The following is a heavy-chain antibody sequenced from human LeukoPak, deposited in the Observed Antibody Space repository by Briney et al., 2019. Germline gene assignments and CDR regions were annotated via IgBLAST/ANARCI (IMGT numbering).Heavy chain of an antibody. Sequence: SETLSLTCTVSGGSISSYYWSWIRQPPGKGLEWIGYIYYSGSTNYNPFLKSRVTISVDTSKNQFSLKLSSVTAADTAVYYCARSGYCSGGSCYSRDWFDPWGQGTLVTVSS. CDR3: ARSGYCSGGSCYSRDWFDP. CDR1: GGSISSYY. J-gene: IGHJ5*02. V-gene: IGHV4-59*01. D-gene: IGHD2-15*01. CDR2: IYYSGST.